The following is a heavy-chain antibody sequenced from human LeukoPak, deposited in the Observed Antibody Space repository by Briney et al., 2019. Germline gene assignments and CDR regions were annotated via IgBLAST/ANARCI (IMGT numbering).Heavy chain of an antibody. J-gene: IGHJ4*02. D-gene: IGHD3-3*01. CDR3: ARDPYDFWSGSDY. CDR1: GFTFSSYA. Sequence: GRSLRLSCAASGFTFSSYAMHWVRQAPGKGLECVAVISYDGSNKYYADSVKGRFTISRDNSKNTLYLQMNSLRAEDTAVYYCARDPYDFWSGSDYWGQGTLVTVSS. V-gene: IGHV3-30*04. CDR2: ISYDGSNK.